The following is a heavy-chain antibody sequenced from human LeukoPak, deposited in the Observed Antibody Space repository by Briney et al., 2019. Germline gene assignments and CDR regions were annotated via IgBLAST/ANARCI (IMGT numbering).Heavy chain of an antibody. CDR3: AKALNYWYFDL. CDR2: ISSYGGST. CDR1: GFTFRNYV. V-gene: IGHV3-64*04. Sequence: GGSLRLSCSASGFTFRNYVMHWVRQAPGKGLEYVSTISSYGGSTYYADLVKGRFTISRDNSKNTLYLQMNSLRAEDTATYYCAKALNYWYFDLWGRGNLVTVSS. J-gene: IGHJ2*01.